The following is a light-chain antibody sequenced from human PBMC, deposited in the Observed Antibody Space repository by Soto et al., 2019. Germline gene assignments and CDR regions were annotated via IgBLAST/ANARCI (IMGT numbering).Light chain of an antibody. V-gene: IGKV3D-11*01. CDR1: QGVSSY. Sequence: EIVLTQSPATLSLSPVERATLSGMASQGVSSYLAWYQQKPSQAPRLLIYDASNRATGIPARFSGSGPGTDFTLTISRLEPEDFAVYYCQQYGSIPWTFGQGTKVDI. CDR3: QQYGSIPWT. J-gene: IGKJ1*01. CDR2: DAS.